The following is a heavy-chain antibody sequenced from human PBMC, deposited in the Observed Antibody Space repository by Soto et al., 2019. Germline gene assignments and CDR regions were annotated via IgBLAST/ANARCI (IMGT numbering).Heavy chain of an antibody. Sequence: SETLSLTCTVSGGSISSGGYYWSWIRQHPGKGLEWIGYIYYSGSTYYNPSLKRRVTISVDTSKNQFSLKLSSVTAADTAVYYCARDRLRLHLGELSDSDAFDIWGQGTMVTVSS. D-gene: IGHD3-16*02. CDR3: ARDRLRLHLGELSDSDAFDI. CDR2: IYYSGST. V-gene: IGHV4-31*03. CDR1: GGSISSGGYY. J-gene: IGHJ3*02.